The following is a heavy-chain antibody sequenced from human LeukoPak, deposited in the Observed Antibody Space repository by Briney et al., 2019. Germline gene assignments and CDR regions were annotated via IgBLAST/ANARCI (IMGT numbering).Heavy chain of an antibody. J-gene: IGHJ6*03. CDR2: INPNSGGT. CDR3: AIGSGSYFPCYYYYMDV. CDR1: GYTFTGYY. Sequence: ASVKVSCKASGYTFTGYYMHWARQAPGQGLEWMGWINPNSGGTNYAQKFQGRVTMTRDTSISTAYMELSRLRSDDTVVYYCAIGSGSYFPCYYYYMDVWGKGTTVTVSS. D-gene: IGHD3-10*01. V-gene: IGHV1-2*02.